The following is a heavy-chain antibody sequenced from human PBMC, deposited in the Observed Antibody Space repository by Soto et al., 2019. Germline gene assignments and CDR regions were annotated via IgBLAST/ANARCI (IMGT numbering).Heavy chain of an antibody. Sequence: QVQLVESGGGLVKPGGSLRLSCAASGFTFSDYYMNWIRQAPGKGLEWVSYISSSSSYTNYADSVKGRFTISRDNAKNALYLQMNGLRAEDTAVYYCERSNSAWYFIYWGQGTLVTVSS. CDR2: ISSSSSYT. J-gene: IGHJ4*02. V-gene: IGHV3-11*05. CDR3: ERSNSAWYFIY. CDR1: GFTFSDYY. D-gene: IGHD6-19*01.